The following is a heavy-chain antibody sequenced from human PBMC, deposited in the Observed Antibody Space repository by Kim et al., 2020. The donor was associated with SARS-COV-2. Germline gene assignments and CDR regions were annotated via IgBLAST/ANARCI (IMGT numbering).Heavy chain of an antibody. D-gene: IGHD4-17*01. V-gene: IGHV7-4-1*02. Sequence: AQGFTGRFVFSLDTAVSTAYLQISSLKAEDTAVYYCARDHADYGDPNFDYWGQGTLVTVSS. CDR3: ARDHADYGDPNFDY. J-gene: IGHJ4*02.